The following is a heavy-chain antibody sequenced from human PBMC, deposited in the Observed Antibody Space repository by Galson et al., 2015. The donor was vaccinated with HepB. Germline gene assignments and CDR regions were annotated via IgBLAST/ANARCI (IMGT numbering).Heavy chain of an antibody. V-gene: IGHV4-31*03. CDR3: AREVYPNWFDP. J-gene: IGHJ5*02. D-gene: IGHD2-8*01. CDR2: VFYSGST. Sequence: TLSLTCTVSGGSISSGGYYWSWIRQHPGKGLEWIGNVFYSGSTNYNPSLKSRVFISVDTPKNQFSLKLNSVTAADTAVYYCAREVYPNWFDPWGQGALVTVSS. CDR1: GGSISSGGYY.